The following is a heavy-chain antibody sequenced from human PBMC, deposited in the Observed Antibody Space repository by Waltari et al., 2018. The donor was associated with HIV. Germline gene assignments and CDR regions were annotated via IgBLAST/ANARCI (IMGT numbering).Heavy chain of an antibody. V-gene: IGHV3-21*06. D-gene: IGHD2-21*02. J-gene: IGHJ3*01. Sequence: ESGGGRAKPGGTLKLSCSGSGFTFKTYSVSWIRQTPGRGREWISSFSDVSSFIYYADSVKWRFTVSRDNGRNSVCLQINDVRAEDTATYFCGAFLCAEDCRDGFDVWGQGTMVTVS. CDR3: GAFLCAEDCRDGFDV. CDR1: GFTFKTYS. CDR2: FSDVSSFI.